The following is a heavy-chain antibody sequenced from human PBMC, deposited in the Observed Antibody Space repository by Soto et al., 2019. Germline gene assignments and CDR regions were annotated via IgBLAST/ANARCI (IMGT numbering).Heavy chain of an antibody. CDR1: GFTHSDNA. CDR3: AKSLSTAVNYGLDV. CDR2: ISDDGDST. J-gene: IGHJ6*02. V-gene: IGHV3-23*01. Sequence: EVQLLESGGGLVQPGGSPRLSCGASGFTHSDNAMTWVRQAPGKGLEWVSSISDDGDSTYYADSVKGRFAVSRDNSKNTLFLHMNSLGADDTAVYYCAKSLSTAVNYGLDVWGQGTSVTVSS.